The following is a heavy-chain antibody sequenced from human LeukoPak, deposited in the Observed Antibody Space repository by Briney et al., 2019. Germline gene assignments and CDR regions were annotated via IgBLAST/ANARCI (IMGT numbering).Heavy chain of an antibody. CDR1: GFTVSSNY. Sequence: GGSLKLSCAASGFTVSSNYMSWVRQAPGKELEWVTVIGSDGSTYYAESVKGRFTISRDNSKNTLFLQMNSLRAEDTAVYYCESSLWDFDCWGQGAPVTVSS. V-gene: IGHV3-66*01. CDR2: IGSDGST. CDR3: ESSLWDFDC. J-gene: IGHJ4*02. D-gene: IGHD3-10*01.